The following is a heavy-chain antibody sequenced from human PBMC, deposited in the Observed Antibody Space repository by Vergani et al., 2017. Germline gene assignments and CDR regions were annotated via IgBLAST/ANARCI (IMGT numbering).Heavy chain of an antibody. Sequence: QVQLVESGGGVVQPGRSLRLSCAASGFTFSSYGMHWVRQAPGKGLEWVAVIWYDGSNKYDADSVKGRFTISRDNSKNTLYLQMNSLRAEDTAVYYCANGDAQDDSSGYYAVSFDYWGQGTLVTVSS. CDR3: ANGDAQDDSSGYYAVSFDY. V-gene: IGHV3-33*06. CDR2: IWYDGSNK. J-gene: IGHJ4*02. CDR1: GFTFSSYG. D-gene: IGHD3-22*01.